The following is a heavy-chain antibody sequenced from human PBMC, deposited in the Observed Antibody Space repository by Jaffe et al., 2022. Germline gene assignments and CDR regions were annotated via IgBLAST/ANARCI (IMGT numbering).Heavy chain of an antibody. J-gene: IGHJ3*02. D-gene: IGHD3-10*01. V-gene: IGHV1-69*02. Sequence: QVQLVQSGAEVKKPGSSVKVSCKASGGTFSSYTISWVRQAPGQGLEWMGRIIPILGIANYAQKFQGRVTITADKSTSTAYMELSSLRSEDTAVYYCARALTLRGNAFDIWGQGTMVTVSS. CDR2: IIPILGIA. CDR1: GGTFSSYT. CDR3: ARALTLRGNAFDI.